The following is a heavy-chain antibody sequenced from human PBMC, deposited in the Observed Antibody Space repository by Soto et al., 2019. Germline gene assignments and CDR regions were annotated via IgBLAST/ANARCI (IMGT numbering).Heavy chain of an antibody. CDR3: ARGYEILKERFYYYYGMDV. V-gene: IGHV1-2*04. CDR1: GYTFTGYY. CDR2: INPNSGGT. D-gene: IGHD3-9*01. J-gene: IGHJ6*02. Sequence: ASVKVSCKASGYTFTGYYMHWVRQAPGQGLDWMGWINPNSGGTNYAQKFQGWVTMTRDTSISTAYMELSRLRSDDTAVYYCARGYEILKERFYYYYGMDVWGQGTTVTVSS.